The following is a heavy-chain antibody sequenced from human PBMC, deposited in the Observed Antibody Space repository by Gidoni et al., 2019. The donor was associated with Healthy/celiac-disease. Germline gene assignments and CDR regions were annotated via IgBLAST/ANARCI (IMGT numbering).Heavy chain of an antibody. Sequence: EVQLVESGGGLVQPGGSLRLSCAASGFTFSNYWMSWVRQTPGKGLEWVANIKQDGSEKYYVDSVKGRFTISRDNAKNSLYLQMNSLRAEDTAVYYCARVRWYYFDYWGQGTLVTVSS. V-gene: IGHV3-7*01. CDR2: IKQDGSEK. J-gene: IGHJ4*02. CDR3: ARVRWYYFDY. D-gene: IGHD1-20*01. CDR1: GFTFSNYW.